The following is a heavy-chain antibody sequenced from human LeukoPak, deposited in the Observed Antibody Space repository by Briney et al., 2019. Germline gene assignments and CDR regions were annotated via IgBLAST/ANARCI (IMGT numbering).Heavy chain of an antibody. Sequence: GASVKVSCKASGFTFTRYYMHWVRQAPGQGLEWMGIINPSGGSTSYAQKFQGRVTMTEDTSTDTAYMELSSLRSEDTAVYYCATGTYPFRFFDYWGQGTLVTVSS. CDR1: GFTFTRYY. CDR3: ATGTYPFRFFDY. V-gene: IGHV1-46*01. D-gene: IGHD1-14*01. CDR2: INPSGGST. J-gene: IGHJ4*02.